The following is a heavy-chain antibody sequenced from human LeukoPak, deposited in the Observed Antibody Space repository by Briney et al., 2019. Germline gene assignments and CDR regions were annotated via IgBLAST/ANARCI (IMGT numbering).Heavy chain of an antibody. J-gene: IGHJ4*02. D-gene: IGHD2-15*01. CDR3: AKPPVVVVAATQGN. CDR1: GFTFSAYY. V-gene: IGHV3-11*01. Sequence: GGPLRLSLEAPGFTFSAYYLTWIRQAPGKGLEWVSYISGSGSSLQYADSVKGRFTISRDNSKNTLYLQMNSLRAEDTAVYYCAKPPVVVVAATQGNWGQGTLVTVSS. CDR2: ISGSGSSL.